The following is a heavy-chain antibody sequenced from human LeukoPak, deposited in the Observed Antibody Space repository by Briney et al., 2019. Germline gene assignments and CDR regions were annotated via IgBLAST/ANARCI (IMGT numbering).Heavy chain of an antibody. CDR1: GGSFCGYY. CDR2: INHSGST. J-gene: IGHJ4*02. V-gene: IGHV4-34*01. Sequence: SETLSLTCAVYGGSFCGYYWSWIRQPPGKGREWIGEINHSGSTNYNPSLKSRVTISVDTSKNQFSLKLSSVSAADTDVYYCARGARGSGCFRWGQGTLVTVSS. CDR3: ARGARGSGCFR. D-gene: IGHD6-19*01.